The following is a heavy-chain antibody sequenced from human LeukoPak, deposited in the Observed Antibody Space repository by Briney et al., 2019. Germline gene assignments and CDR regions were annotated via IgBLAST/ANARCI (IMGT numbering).Heavy chain of an antibody. CDR1: GGTFSSYA. D-gene: IGHD2-15*01. Sequence: ASVKVSCKASGGTFSSYAISWVRQAPGQGLEWMGRIIPILGIANYAQKFQGRVTITAGKSTSTAYMELSSLRSEDTAVYYCARDSTYCSGGSCFGYWGQGTLVTVSS. CDR2: IIPILGIA. V-gene: IGHV1-69*04. CDR3: ARDSTYCSGGSCFGY. J-gene: IGHJ4*02.